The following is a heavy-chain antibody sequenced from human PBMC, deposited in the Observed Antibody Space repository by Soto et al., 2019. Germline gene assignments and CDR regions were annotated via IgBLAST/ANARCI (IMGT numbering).Heavy chain of an antibody. Sequence: AGGSLRLSCAASGFTFSDHSMDWVRQAPGKGLEWVGRTRNRANSYYKENAASVKGSFTSARDDSKNSLYMQMNSLKAEDTAVYYCGKTVGNNWYSHCLDCWGQGTLVTVSS. J-gene: IGHJ4*02. CDR3: GKTVGNNWYSHCLDC. V-gene: IGHV3-72*01. D-gene: IGHD6-13*01. CDR2: TRNRANSYYK. CDR1: GFTFSDHS.